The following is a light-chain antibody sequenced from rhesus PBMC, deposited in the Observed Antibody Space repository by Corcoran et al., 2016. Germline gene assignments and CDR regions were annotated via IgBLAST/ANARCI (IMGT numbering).Light chain of an antibody. CDR1: QGISSY. V-gene: IGKV1-28*03. Sequence: DIQMTQSPSSLSASVGDTVTITCRASQGISSYLNWFQQKPGKAPTLLIYFASSLERGVPFRFSGSGSGTDFTLTISSLQPEDFAVYYCLQHHRFPYSFGQGTKVEIK. J-gene: IGKJ2*01. CDR2: FAS. CDR3: LQHHRFPYS.